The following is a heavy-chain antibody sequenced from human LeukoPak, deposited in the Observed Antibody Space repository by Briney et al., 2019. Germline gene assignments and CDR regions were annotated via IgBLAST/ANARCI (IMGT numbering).Heavy chain of an antibody. CDR2: IKPDGSDT. D-gene: IGHD6-19*01. CDR1: GFTFTTHW. J-gene: IGHJ4*02. V-gene: IGHV3-74*01. CDR3: ARVPYSSGWFPFDY. Sequence: PGGSLRLSCGASGFTFTTHWIHWVRQAPGKGLVWVSRIKPDGSDTNYADSVKGRFTISRDNSKNTLYLQMNSLRAEDTAVYYCARVPYSSGWFPFDYWGQGTLVTVSS.